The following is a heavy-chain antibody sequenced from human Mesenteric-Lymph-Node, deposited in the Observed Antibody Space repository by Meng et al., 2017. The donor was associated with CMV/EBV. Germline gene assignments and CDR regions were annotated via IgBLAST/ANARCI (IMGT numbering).Heavy chain of an antibody. D-gene: IGHD1-26*01. CDR1: GGTFSSYA. J-gene: IGHJ4*02. CDR2: INPNSGAT. Sequence: ASVKVSCKASGGTFSSYAISWVRQAPGQGLESMGWINPNSGATKYAQKFQGRVTMTRHTSISTAYMDLSRLRPDDTAVYYCARCGSYDLCAFDYWGQGALVTVSS. V-gene: IGHV1-2*02. CDR3: ARCGSYDLCAFDY.